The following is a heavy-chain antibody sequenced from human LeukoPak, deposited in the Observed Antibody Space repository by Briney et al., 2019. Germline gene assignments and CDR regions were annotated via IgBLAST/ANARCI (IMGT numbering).Heavy chain of an antibody. CDR3: ARDLGYYYGLDI. V-gene: IGHV4/OR15-8*01. J-gene: IGHJ6*02. CDR1: GVPIASHSW. Sequence: SETLSLTCAVSGVPIASHSWWSWVRQPPGKGLEWIGEIYHTGGANYKPSLKSRVTISVDKSNHQFTLEMKSVTAADTAIYYCARDLGYYYGLDIWSRGTTVTVSS. CDR2: IYHTGGA. D-gene: IGHD3-16*01.